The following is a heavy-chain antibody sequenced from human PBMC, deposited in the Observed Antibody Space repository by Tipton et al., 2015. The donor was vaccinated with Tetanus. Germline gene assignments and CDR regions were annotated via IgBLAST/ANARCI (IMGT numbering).Heavy chain of an antibody. CDR2: ISRTSTYI. CDR3: ASGVTLDY. Sequence: LSLTCTVSGGSISDKKNYWGWIRQAPGKGLEWVSSISRTSTYIDYADSLKGRFIVSRDNAKNSMYLQINNLRDDDAAVYYCASGVTLDYWGQGTVVSVSS. D-gene: IGHD3-10*01. J-gene: IGHJ4*02. CDR1: GGSISD. V-gene: IGHV3-11*06.